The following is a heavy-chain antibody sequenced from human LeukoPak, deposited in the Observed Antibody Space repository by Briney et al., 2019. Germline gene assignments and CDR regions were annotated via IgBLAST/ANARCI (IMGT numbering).Heavy chain of an antibody. CDR1: GGSISSSY. Sequence: PSETLSLTCTVSGGSISSSYWSWIRQPPGKGLEWIGYIYYSGSTTYNPSLKSRVTISVDTSKNQFSLKLSPVTAADTDVYYCASRSSGYSYGTYYYYGMDVWGQGTTVTVSS. J-gene: IGHJ6*02. CDR2: IYYSGST. V-gene: IGHV4-59*01. CDR3: ASRSSGYSYGTYYYYGMDV. D-gene: IGHD5-18*01.